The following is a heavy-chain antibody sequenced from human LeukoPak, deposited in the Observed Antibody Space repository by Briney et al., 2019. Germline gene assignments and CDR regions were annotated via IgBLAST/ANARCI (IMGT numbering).Heavy chain of an antibody. CDR2: ISYDGSNK. D-gene: IGHD2-21*02. CDR3: AKDQVAYCGGDCLSGFDP. J-gene: IGHJ5*02. V-gene: IGHV3-30*18. Sequence: PGGSLGLSCAASGFTFSSYGMHWVRQAPGKGLEWVAVISYDGSNKYYADSVKGRFTISRDNSKNTLYLQMNSLRAEDTAVYYCAKDQVAYCGGDCLSGFDPWGQGTLVTVSS. CDR1: GFTFSSYG.